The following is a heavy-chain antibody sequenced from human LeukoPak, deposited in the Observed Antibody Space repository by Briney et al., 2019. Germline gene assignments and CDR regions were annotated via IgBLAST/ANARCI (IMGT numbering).Heavy chain of an antibody. J-gene: IGHJ4*02. CDR1: GASVTGTY. CDR3: ARLGLYDGYTHDS. CDR2: TYYGGTT. D-gene: IGHD5-24*01. V-gene: IGHV4-59*08. Sequence: SETLSLTCSVSGASVTGTYWSWVRQTPGKGLEWIAYTYYGGTTEYNPSLKSRATISVDTSKNHFSLDLRSVTAADTAVYFCARLGLYDGYTHDSWGQGNLVTVSS.